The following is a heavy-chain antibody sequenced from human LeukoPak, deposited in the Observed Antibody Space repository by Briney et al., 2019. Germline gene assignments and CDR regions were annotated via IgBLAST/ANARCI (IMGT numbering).Heavy chain of an antibody. CDR2: ITADSATT. V-gene: IGHV3-48*04. J-gene: IGHJ4*02. CDR3: ARDQSIAGPTTADY. CDR1: GFTFSTKS. D-gene: IGHD1-26*01. Sequence: GGSLRLSCAVSGFTFSTKSMNWVRQAPGKGLEWVSYITADSATTYYADSVRGRFTISRDNAKNTLYLQMNSLRAEDTAVYYCARDQSIAGPTTADYWGQGTLVTVSS.